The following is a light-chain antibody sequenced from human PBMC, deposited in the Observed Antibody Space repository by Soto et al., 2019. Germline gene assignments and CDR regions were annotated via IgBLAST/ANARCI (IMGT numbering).Light chain of an antibody. V-gene: IGKV3-15*01. CDR3: QEYNNWPPLT. CDR1: QSVSNN. J-gene: IGKJ4*01. Sequence: EIVMTQSPATLSVSPGERATLSCRASQSVSNNLAWYQHKPGQAPRLRIYGASTRATCIPARFSGSGCGTEFTPTISGLQSEDFADYYCQEYNNWPPLTFGGGTKVLIK. CDR2: GAS.